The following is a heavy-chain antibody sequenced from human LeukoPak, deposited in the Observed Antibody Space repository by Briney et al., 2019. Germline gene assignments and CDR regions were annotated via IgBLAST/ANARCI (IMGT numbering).Heavy chain of an antibody. CDR2: INHSGST. CDR3: AGAGPYMITFGGVTRKPYNWFDP. V-gene: IGHV4-34*01. CDR1: GGSFSGYY. D-gene: IGHD3-16*01. Sequence: PSETLSLTCAVYGGSFSGYYWSWIRQPPGKGLKWIGEINHSGSTNYNPSLKSRVTISVDTSKNQFSLKLSSVTAADTAVYYCAGAGPYMITFGGVTRKPYNWFDPWGQGTLVTVSS. J-gene: IGHJ5*02.